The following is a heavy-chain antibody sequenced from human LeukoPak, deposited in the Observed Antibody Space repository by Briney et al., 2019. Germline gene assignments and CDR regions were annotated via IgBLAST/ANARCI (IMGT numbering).Heavy chain of an antibody. CDR3: ASRSSTTVVTPNFDY. Sequence: GGSLRLSCAASGFTFSSYSMNWVRQAPGKGLEWVSSISSSSSYIYYADSVKGRFTISRDNAKNSLYLQMNSLRAEDTAVYYCASRSSTTVVTPNFDYWGQGTLVTVSS. CDR1: GFTFSSYS. J-gene: IGHJ4*02. V-gene: IGHV3-21*01. CDR2: ISSSSSYI. D-gene: IGHD4-23*01.